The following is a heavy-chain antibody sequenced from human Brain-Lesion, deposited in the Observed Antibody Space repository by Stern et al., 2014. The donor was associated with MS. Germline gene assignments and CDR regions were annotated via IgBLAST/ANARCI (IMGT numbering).Heavy chain of an antibody. V-gene: IGHV3-9*01. CDR2: ISWNSGTI. CDR1: GFTFDDYA. D-gene: IGHD1-14*01. Sequence: VQLGQSGGDFVQPGSSLRLPCAAFGFTFDDYAMHWVRQAPGKGLEWVAGISWNSGTIGYADSVKGRFTTSRDNAYSSRYLQMNSLRPEDTALYYCARDITGSSAYFAYWGQGTLVTVSS. J-gene: IGHJ4*02. CDR3: ARDITGSSAYFAY.